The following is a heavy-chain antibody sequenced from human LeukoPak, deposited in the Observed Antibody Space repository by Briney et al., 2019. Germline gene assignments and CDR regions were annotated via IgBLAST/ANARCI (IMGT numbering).Heavy chain of an antibody. Sequence: GASVKVSCKASGGTFSSYAISWVRQAPGQGLEWMGGIIPIFGTANYAQKFQGRVTITADESTSTAYMELSSLRSDDTAVYYCARAQRITIFGVATHTVPFDPWGQGTLVTVSS. D-gene: IGHD3-3*01. J-gene: IGHJ5*02. V-gene: IGHV1-69*13. CDR3: ARAQRITIFGVATHTVPFDP. CDR2: IIPIFGTA. CDR1: GGTFSSYA.